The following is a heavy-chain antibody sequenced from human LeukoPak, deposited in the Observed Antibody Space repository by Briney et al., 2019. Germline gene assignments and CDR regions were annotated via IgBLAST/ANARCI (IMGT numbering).Heavy chain of an antibody. D-gene: IGHD3-16*01. V-gene: IGHV1-2*02. Sequence: ASVQVSCKASGYTFTGYYVYWVRQAPGQGPEWMGWINPSNGDTHYAQKFQGRVTMARDTSTTTAYMELSRLTSDDTAVYFCAKGGSWQRLVWVDYWGQGTLVTVSS. CDR2: INPSNGDT. CDR3: AKGGSWQRLVWVDY. J-gene: IGHJ4*02. CDR1: GYTFTGYY.